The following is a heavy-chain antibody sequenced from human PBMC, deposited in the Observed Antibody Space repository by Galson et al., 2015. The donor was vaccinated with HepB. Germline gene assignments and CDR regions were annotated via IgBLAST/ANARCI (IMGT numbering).Heavy chain of an antibody. Sequence: SLRLSCAASGFTFSSYGMHWVRQAPGKGLEWVAVIWYDGSNKYYADSVKGRFTISRDNSKNTLYLQMNSLRAEDTAVYYCAGGGYCSSTSCYSWAFDIWGQGTMVTVSS. CDR2: IWYDGSNK. CDR1: GFTFSSYG. J-gene: IGHJ3*02. V-gene: IGHV3-33*01. CDR3: AGGGYCSSTSCYSWAFDI. D-gene: IGHD2-2*01.